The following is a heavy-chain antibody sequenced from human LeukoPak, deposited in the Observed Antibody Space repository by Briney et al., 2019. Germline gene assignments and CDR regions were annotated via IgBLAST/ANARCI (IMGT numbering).Heavy chain of an antibody. CDR1: GGSIRSSYYY. D-gene: IGHD2-2*01. Sequence: SETLSLTCTVSGGSIRSSYYYWGWIRQPPGKGLEWIGSIYDSGSTYYNPSLKSRVTISVDTSKDQFSLRLSSVTAADTAVYYCARLQYCSGTSCCWFDPWGQGTLVTVSS. CDR2: IYDSGST. CDR3: ARLQYCSGTSCCWFDP. J-gene: IGHJ5*02. V-gene: IGHV4-39*01.